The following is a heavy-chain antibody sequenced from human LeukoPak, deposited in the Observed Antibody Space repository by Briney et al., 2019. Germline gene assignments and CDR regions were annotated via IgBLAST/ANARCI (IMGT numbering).Heavy chain of an antibody. CDR3: ARDTGTIPGAIWGNWFDP. J-gene: IGHJ5*02. D-gene: IGHD4-17*01. CDR2: IYSTGSA. Sequence: SETLSLTCTVSGDAINSGSNYWSWIRQPAGKGLEWIGRIYSTGSAHYTPSLRGRVSISIDTSKNQLSLNLRSASDADSGVYFCARDTGTIPGAIWGNWFDPWGQGTLVTVSS. CDR1: GDAINSGSNY. V-gene: IGHV4-61*02.